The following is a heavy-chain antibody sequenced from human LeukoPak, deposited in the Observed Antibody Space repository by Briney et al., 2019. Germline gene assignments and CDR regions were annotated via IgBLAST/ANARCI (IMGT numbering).Heavy chain of an antibody. CDR2: ISGSGGST. J-gene: IGHJ4*02. D-gene: IGHD2-2*01. Sequence: GGSLRLSCAASGFTFSNYAMSWVRQAPGKGLEWVSAISGSGGSTYYADSVKGRFTISRDNSKNTPYLQMNSLRAEDTAVYYCAKDAPVNIVVVPAANSWGQGTLVTVSS. V-gene: IGHV3-23*01. CDR1: GFTFSNYA. CDR3: AKDAPVNIVVVPAANS.